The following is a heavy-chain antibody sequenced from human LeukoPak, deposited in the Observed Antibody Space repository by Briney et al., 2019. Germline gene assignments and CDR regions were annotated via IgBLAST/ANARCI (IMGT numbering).Heavy chain of an antibody. Sequence: GRSLRLSCAASGFTFDDYAMYWVRQAPGKGLEWVSGISWNSGSIGYADSVKGRFTVSRDNAKDSLYLQMNSLRAEDTALYYCAKANHYGDYLDYWGQGTLVTVSS. J-gene: IGHJ4*02. V-gene: IGHV3-9*01. D-gene: IGHD4-17*01. CDR1: GFTFDDYA. CDR3: AKANHYGDYLDY. CDR2: ISWNSGSI.